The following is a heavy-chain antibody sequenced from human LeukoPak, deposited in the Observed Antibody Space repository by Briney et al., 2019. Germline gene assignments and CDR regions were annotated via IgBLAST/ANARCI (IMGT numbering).Heavy chain of an antibody. CDR3: ARDGLGSSSPFYYFDY. D-gene: IGHD6-6*01. V-gene: IGHV4-59*01. J-gene: IGHJ4*02. Sequence: PSETLSLTCTVSGGSISSYYWSWIRQPPGKGLEWIGYIYYSGSTNYNPSLKSRVTISVDTSKSQFSLKLSSVTAADTAVYYCARDGLGSSSPFYYFDYWGQGTLVTVSS. CDR1: GGSISSYY. CDR2: IYYSGST.